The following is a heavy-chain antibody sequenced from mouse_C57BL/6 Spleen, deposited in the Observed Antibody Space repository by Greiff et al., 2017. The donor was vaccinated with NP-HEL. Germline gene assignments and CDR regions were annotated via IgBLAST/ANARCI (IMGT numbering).Heavy chain of an antibody. CDR1: GYTFTSYW. J-gene: IGHJ1*03. D-gene: IGHD1-1*01. CDR2: IHPSDSDT. V-gene: IGHV1-74*01. CDR3: AIQEITTVVARYFDV. Sequence: VQLQESGAELVKPGASVKVSCKASGYTFTSYWMHWVKQRPGQGLEWIGRIHPSDSDTNYNQKFKGKATLTVDKSSSTPYMQLSSLTSEDSAVYYCAIQEITTVVARYFDVWGTGTTVTVSS.